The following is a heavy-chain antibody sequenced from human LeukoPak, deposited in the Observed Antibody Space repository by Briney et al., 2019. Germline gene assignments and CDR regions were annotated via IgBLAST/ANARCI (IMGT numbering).Heavy chain of an antibody. D-gene: IGHD2-2*01. CDR1: GGSFSGYY. CDR2: INHSGST. J-gene: IGHJ4*02. Sequence: SETLSLTCAVYGGSFSGYYCSWIRQPPGEGLEWIGEINHSGSTNYNPSLKSRVTISVDTSKNQFSLKLSSVTAADTAVYYCAVHCSSTSCDFDYWGQGTLVTVSS. CDR3: AVHCSSTSCDFDY. V-gene: IGHV4-34*01.